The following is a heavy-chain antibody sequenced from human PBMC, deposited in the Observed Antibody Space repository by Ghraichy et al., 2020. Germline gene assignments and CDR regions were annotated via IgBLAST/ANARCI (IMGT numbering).Heavy chain of an antibody. V-gene: IGHV3-48*04. CDR2: ISSSSRTI. CDR3: ARDQLVRNYYYYMDV. CDR1: GFTFSSYS. J-gene: IGHJ6*03. D-gene: IGHD6-6*01. Sequence: GGSLRLSCAASGFTFSSYSMNWVRQALGKGLEWVSHISSSSRTIYYADSVRGRFTVSRDNAKNSLYLQMSSLRAEDTAVYYCARDQLVRNYYYYMDVWGKGTTVTVSS.